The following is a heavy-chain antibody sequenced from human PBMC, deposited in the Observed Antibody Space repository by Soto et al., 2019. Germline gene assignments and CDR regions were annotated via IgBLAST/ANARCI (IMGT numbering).Heavy chain of an antibody. CDR1: GFTFSSYA. V-gene: IGHV3-23*01. D-gene: IGHD3-22*01. J-gene: IGHJ6*02. CDR3: AKGRSDSSGYYPSVDYGMDV. CDR2: ISGSGGST. Sequence: PGGSLRLSCSASGFTFSSYAMSWVRQAPGKGLEWVSAISGSGGSTYYADSVKGRFTISRDNSKNTLYLQMNSLRAEDTAVYYCAKGRSDSSGYYPSVDYGMDVWGQGTTVTVSS.